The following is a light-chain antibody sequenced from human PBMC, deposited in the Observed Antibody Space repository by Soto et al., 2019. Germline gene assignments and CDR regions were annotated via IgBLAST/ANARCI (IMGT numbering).Light chain of an antibody. CDR2: GAS. Sequence: DIQMTQSPSSLSASLGDIVGITCRASQSIGSDLHWYQQKPGKAPKLLISGASTLQGGFPSRFSGSVSVTEFTLTISSLQPGDLATYFCQQTYSTPWTFAQGTKVHI. CDR3: QQTYSTPWT. V-gene: IGKV1-39*01. CDR1: QSIGSD. J-gene: IGKJ1*01.